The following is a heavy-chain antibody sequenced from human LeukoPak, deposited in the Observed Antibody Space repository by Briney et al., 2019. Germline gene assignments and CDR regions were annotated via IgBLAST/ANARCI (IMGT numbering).Heavy chain of an antibody. CDR1: EFTFSNYW. Sequence: GGSLRLSCAASEFTFSNYWMHWVRQAPGKGLEWVSYISSSGSTIYYADSVKGRFTISRDNAKNSLYLQMNSLRAEDTAVYYCARASGSYLAFDYWGQGTLVTVSS. D-gene: IGHD1-26*01. J-gene: IGHJ4*02. V-gene: IGHV3-11*01. CDR3: ARASGSYLAFDY. CDR2: ISSSGSTI.